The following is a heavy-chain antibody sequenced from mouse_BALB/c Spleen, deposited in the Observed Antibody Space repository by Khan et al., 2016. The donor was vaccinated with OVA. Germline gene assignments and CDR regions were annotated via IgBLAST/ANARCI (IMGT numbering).Heavy chain of an antibody. CDR2: ISYDGIN. CDR3: AIDEAAPYYFDY. V-gene: IGHV3-6*02. Sequence: EVQLQESGPGLVKPSQSLSLTCSVTGYSITSGCYWNWIRQFPGNKLEWMGYISYDGINNYNPSLKNRISITRDTSKNQFFLKLNSVTNEDAATYYCAIDEAAPYYFDYWGQGTTLTFSS. CDR1: GYSITSGCY. J-gene: IGHJ2*01.